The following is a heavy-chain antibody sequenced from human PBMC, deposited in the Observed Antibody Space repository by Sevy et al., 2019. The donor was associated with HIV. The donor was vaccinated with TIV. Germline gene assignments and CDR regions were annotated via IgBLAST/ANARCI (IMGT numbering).Heavy chain of an antibody. V-gene: IGHV4-59*01. Sequence: SEILSLTCTVSGASINTFYWSWIRQPPGKGLEWIGYIYYSGSTNYNPSLHSRVTISVDTSKNQFSLKLSSVTAADSAVYYCARGQYSYGYWREFDYWGQGTLVTVSS. J-gene: IGHJ4*02. CDR1: GASINTFY. CDR3: ARGQYSYGYWREFDY. CDR2: IYYSGST. D-gene: IGHD5-18*01.